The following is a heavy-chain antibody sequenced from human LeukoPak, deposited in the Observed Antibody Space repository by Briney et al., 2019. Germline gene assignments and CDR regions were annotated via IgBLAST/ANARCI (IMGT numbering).Heavy chain of an antibody. D-gene: IGHD3-22*01. J-gene: IGHJ4*02. V-gene: IGHV3-23*01. CDR2: ISPGGDRT. CDR1: GFTFSTYA. CDR3: AKDPISYDSSGYLLY. Sequence: GGSLRLSCAASGFTFSTYALSWVRQAPGKGLEWVSAISPGGDRTYYADSVKGRFTISRDNSKNMLYLQINSLRAEDTALYYCAKDPISYDSSGYLLYWGQGTLVTVSS.